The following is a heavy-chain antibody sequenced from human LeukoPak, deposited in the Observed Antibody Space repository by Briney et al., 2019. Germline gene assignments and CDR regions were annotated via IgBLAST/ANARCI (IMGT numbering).Heavy chain of an antibody. CDR3: ARSGYTYGPGGFDL. V-gene: IGHV3-30*19. J-gene: IGHJ4*02. D-gene: IGHD5-18*01. CDR2: ISYDGSDK. Sequence: PGGSLRLSCVASGFPFSSYGMHWVRQAPGKGLEWVAVISYDGSDKFYADSVKGRFTISRDNSKNTLDLQMSSLRAEDTAVYYCARSGYTYGPGGFDLWGQGTLVIVSS. CDR1: GFPFSSYG.